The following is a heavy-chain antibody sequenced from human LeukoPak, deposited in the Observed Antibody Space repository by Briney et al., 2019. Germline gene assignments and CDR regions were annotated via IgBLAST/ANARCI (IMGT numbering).Heavy chain of an antibody. D-gene: IGHD3-10*01. J-gene: IGHJ3*02. CDR2: INGNGGIT. CDR1: GFTFSTYG. V-gene: IGHV3-23*01. Sequence: GGSLRLSCAASGFTFSTYGMSWVRQAPGKGLEWVSAINGNGGITYYADSVTGRFTTSRDNSKNTLYLQMNSLRAEDTAVYYCAKPDVYYGSGSGAFDIWGQGTMVTVSS. CDR3: AKPDVYYGSGSGAFDI.